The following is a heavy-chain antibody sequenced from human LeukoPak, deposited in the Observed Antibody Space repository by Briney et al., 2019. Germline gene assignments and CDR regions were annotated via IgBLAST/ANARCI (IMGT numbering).Heavy chain of an antibody. Sequence: GGSLRLSCAASGFSFSSTSMHWVRQAPGKGLEWVAVISSTGNIKNFADSVKGRFTISRDNSKNTLYLQMDSLRAGDTAVYYCAKVYGSAWLAFEYWGQGTLVTVSS. J-gene: IGHJ4*02. V-gene: IGHV3-30-3*01. D-gene: IGHD6-19*01. CDR2: ISSTGNIK. CDR1: GFSFSSTS. CDR3: AKVYGSAWLAFEY.